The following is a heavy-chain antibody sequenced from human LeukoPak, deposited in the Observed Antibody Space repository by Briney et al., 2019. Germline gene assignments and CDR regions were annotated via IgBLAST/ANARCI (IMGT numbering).Heavy chain of an antibody. CDR3: ARDDYRGVTNFDP. D-gene: IGHD3-10*01. CDR1: GGSISPYF. Sequence: SETLSLTCTGSGGSISPYFWSWMRQTPGKGLEWIGYISCTGSTNYNPALKSRVTISVDTSKNQFSLQLTSVTAADTAVYYCARDDYRGVTNFDPWGQGTLVTVSS. J-gene: IGHJ5*02. V-gene: IGHV4-59*01. CDR2: ISCTGST.